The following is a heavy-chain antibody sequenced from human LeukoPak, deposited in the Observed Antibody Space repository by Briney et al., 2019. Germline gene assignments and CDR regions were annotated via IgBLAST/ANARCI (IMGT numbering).Heavy chain of an antibody. CDR3: AKVNNIAAAGTFDY. J-gene: IGHJ4*02. D-gene: IGHD6-13*01. CDR1: GFTFSSYA. Sequence: PGGSLRLSCAASGFTFSSYAMSWARQAPGKGLEWVSVISGSGAGTYYADSVKGRFTISRDNSKNTLYLQMNSLRAEDTALYYCAKVNNIAAAGTFDYWGQGTLVTVSS. CDR2: ISGSGAGT. V-gene: IGHV3-23*01.